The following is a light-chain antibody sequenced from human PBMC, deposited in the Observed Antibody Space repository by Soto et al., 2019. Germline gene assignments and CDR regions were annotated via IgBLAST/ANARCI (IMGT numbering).Light chain of an antibody. V-gene: IGLV2-11*01. J-gene: IGLJ1*01. Sequence: QSVLTQPRSVSGSPGQSVTMSCTGTRSEVGGYNYVSWYQKLPGKAPKLMIYDVSKRPSGVPDRFSGSKSGNTASLTISGLQAEDEADYYCCSFAGGYTFVCGSGTTLNVL. CDR2: DVS. CDR3: CSFAGGYTFV. CDR1: RSEVGGYNY.